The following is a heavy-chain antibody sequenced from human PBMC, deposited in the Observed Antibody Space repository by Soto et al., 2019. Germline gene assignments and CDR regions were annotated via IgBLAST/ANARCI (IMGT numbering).Heavy chain of an antibody. V-gene: IGHV1-18*01. D-gene: IGHD3-10*01. CDR3: ARGGDGHNSVYNWFDP. Sequence: ASVKVSCKASGYTFTSYGISWVRQAPGQGLEWMGWISAYNGNTNYAQKLQGRVTMTTDTSTSTAYMELRSLRSDDTAVYYCARGGDGHNSVYNWFDPWGQGTLVTVSS. CDR2: ISAYNGNT. J-gene: IGHJ5*02. CDR1: GYTFTSYG.